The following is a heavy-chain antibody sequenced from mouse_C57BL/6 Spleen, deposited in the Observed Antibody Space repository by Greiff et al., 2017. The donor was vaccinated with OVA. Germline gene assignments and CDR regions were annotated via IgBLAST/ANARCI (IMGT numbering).Heavy chain of an antibody. J-gene: IGHJ4*01. CDR3: TREGFITTVVADAMDY. CDR2: IDPETGGT. V-gene: IGHV1-15*01. CDR1: GYTFTDYE. Sequence: LQESGAELVRPGASVTLSCKASGYTFTDYEMHWVKQTPVHGLEWIGAIDPETGGTADNQKFKGKAILTADKSSSTAYMELRSLTSEDSAVYYCTREGFITTVVADAMDYWGQGTSVTVSS. D-gene: IGHD1-1*01.